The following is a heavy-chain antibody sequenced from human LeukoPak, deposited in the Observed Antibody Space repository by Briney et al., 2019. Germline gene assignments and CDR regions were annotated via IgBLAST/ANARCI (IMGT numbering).Heavy chain of an antibody. CDR3: ARGRTTVTPSIVDY. D-gene: IGHD4-17*01. V-gene: IGHV3-7*03. CDR2: IKQDGCEK. Sequence: GGSLRLSCAASGFTFSSYWMSWVRQAPGKGLEWVANIKQDGCEKYYVDSVRGRFTISRDNAENSLYLQMNSPRAEDTAVYYCARGRTTVTPSIVDYWGQGTLVTVSS. J-gene: IGHJ4*02. CDR1: GFTFSSYW.